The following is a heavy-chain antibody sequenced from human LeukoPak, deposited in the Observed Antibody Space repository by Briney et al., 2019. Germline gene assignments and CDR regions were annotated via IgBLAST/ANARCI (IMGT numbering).Heavy chain of an antibody. V-gene: IGHV3-21*01. CDR1: GFTFSTYS. J-gene: IGHJ6*03. Sequence: GGSLRLSCAASGFTFSTYSMNWVRQAPGKGLEWVSVISGSSKYIYYADSVKGRFTISRDNAKNSLYLQMNSLRVEDTAVYYCVRGFGVSDTVYMDVWGRGTTVTVSS. D-gene: IGHD3-3*01. CDR2: ISGSSKYI. CDR3: VRGFGVSDTVYMDV.